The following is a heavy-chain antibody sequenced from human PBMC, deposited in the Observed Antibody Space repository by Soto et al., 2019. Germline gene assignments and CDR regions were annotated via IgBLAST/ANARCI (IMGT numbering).Heavy chain of an antibody. D-gene: IGHD2-15*01. CDR1: GFTFSSYG. J-gene: IGHJ5*02. CDR3: ARDDGAVVVVAATPTLPWFDP. V-gene: IGHV3-33*01. Sequence: PGGSLRLSCAASGFTFSSYGMHWVRQAPGKGLEWVAVIWYDGSNKYYADSVKGRFTISRDNSKNTLYLQMNSLRAEDTAVYYCARDDGAVVVVAATPTLPWFDPWGQGTLVTVSS. CDR2: IWYDGSNK.